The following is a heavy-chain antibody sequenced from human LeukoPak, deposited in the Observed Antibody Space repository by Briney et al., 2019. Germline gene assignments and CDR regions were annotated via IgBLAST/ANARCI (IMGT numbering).Heavy chain of an antibody. CDR3: ARDGRGDQWGAFDI. CDR1: GYSISSGYY. J-gene: IGHJ3*02. CDR2: IYHSGST. V-gene: IGHV4-38-2*02. Sequence: SETLSLTCTVSGYSISSGYYWGWIRQPPGKGLEWIGNIYHSGSTYYNPSLKSRVTISVDTSKNHFSLKLSSVTAADTAVYYCARDGRGDQWGAFDIWGQGTMVTVSS. D-gene: IGHD2-21*02.